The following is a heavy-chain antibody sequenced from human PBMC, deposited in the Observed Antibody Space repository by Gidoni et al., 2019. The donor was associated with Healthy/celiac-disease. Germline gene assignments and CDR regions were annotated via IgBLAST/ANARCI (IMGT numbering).Heavy chain of an antibody. J-gene: IGHJ4*02. CDR3: ARGPRDIVVVPAAGRFDY. V-gene: IGHV4-34*01. CDR1: GGSFSGYY. CDR2: INHSGST. D-gene: IGHD2-2*01. Sequence: QVQLQQWGAGLLKPSETLSLTCAVYGGSFSGYYWSWIRQPPGKGLEWIGEINHSGSTNYNPSLKSRVTISVDTSKNQFSLKLSSVTAADTAVYYCARGPRDIVVVPAAGRFDYWGQGTLVTVSS.